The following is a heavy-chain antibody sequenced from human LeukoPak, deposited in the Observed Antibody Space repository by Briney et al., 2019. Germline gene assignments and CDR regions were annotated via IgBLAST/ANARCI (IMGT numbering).Heavy chain of an antibody. CDR2: INPNSGGT. J-gene: IGHJ4*02. D-gene: IGHD3-3*01. CDR1: GYTFTGYY. Sequence: ASVKVSCKASGYTFTGYYMHWVRQAPGQGLEWMGWINPNSGGTNYAQKLQGRVTMTRDTSISTAYMELSRLRSDDTAVYYCARAPYYDFWSGYYPTSYYFDYWGQGTLVTVSS. CDR3: ARAPYYDFWSGYYPTSYYFDY. V-gene: IGHV1-2*02.